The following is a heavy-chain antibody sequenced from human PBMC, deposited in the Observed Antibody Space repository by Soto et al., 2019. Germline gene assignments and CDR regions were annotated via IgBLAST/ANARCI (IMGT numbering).Heavy chain of an antibody. Sequence: EVQLVESGGGLVKPGGSLRLSCAASGFTFTRDSMNWVRQAPGKGLEWVSSISSTTNYIYYVDSMKGRFTISRDNAKNSLYLEMNSLRAEDTAVYYCARESEDLTSNFDYWGQGTLVTVSS. CDR1: GFTFTRDS. CDR2: ISSTTNYI. CDR3: ARESEDLTSNFDY. V-gene: IGHV3-21*06. J-gene: IGHJ4*02.